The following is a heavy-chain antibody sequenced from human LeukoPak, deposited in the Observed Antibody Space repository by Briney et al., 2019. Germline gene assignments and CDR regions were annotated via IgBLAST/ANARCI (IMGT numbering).Heavy chain of an antibody. D-gene: IGHD4-17*01. CDR3: ATNPYGDYVGY. CDR1: GCSISSYY. V-gene: IGHV4-59*01. Sequence: SETLSLTCTVSGCSISSYYWSWIRQPPGKGLEWIGYIYYSGSTNYNPSLKSRVTISVDTSKNQFSLKLSSVTAADTAVYYCATNPYGDYVGYWGQGTLVTVSS. CDR2: IYYSGST. J-gene: IGHJ4*02.